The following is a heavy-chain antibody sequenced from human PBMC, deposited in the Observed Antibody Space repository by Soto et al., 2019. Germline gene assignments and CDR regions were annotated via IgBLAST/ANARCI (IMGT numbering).Heavy chain of an antibody. Sequence: EVQLVESGGGLVQPGGSLRLSCAASGFTFSSYDMHWVLQATGKGLEWVSAIGTAGDTYYPGSVKGRFTISRENAKNSLYLQMNSLRAGDTAVYYCARFAVGQLYDYWGQGTLVTVSS. CDR2: IGTAGDT. D-gene: IGHD6-13*01. CDR1: GFTFSSYD. V-gene: IGHV3-13*04. CDR3: ARFAVGQLYDY. J-gene: IGHJ4*02.